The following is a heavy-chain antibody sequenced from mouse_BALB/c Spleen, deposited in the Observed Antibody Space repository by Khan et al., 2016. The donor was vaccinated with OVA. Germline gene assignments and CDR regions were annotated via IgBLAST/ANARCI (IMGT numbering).Heavy chain of an antibody. CDR3: ARVGNYGYFDV. CDR2: INTYTGEP. J-gene: IGHJ1*01. CDR1: GYTFTNYG. V-gene: IGHV9-3-1*01. Sequence: QIQLVQSGPELKKPGETVKISCKASGYTFTNYGINWVKQAPGKGLKWMGWINTYTGEPTYADDFKGRFAFSLETSASTAYLQINNLKNEDTATYFCARVGNYGYFDVWGAGTTVTVSS. D-gene: IGHD4-1*01.